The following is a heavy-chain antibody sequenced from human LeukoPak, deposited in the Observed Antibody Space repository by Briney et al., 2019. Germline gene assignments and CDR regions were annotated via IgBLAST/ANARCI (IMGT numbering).Heavy chain of an antibody. Sequence: GGSLRLSCAASGFTFSSYGMHWVRQAPGKGLEWVAVISYDGGNKYYADSVKGRFTISRDNSKNTLYLQMNSLRAEDTAVYYCANLDYGGNPRVDYWGQGTLVTVSS. V-gene: IGHV3-30*18. J-gene: IGHJ4*02. CDR1: GFTFSSYG. D-gene: IGHD4-23*01. CDR2: ISYDGGNK. CDR3: ANLDYGGNPRVDY.